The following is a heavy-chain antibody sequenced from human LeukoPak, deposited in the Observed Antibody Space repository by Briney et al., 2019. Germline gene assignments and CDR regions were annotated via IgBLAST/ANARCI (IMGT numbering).Heavy chain of an antibody. J-gene: IGHJ4*02. CDR3: AIEVTTGIASAGRVDY. CDR2: IYTSGST. D-gene: IGHD6-13*01. V-gene: IGHV4-4*07. Sequence: SETLSLTCTVSGGAISSYYWSWIRQPAGKGLQWIGRIYTSGSTNYNPSLKSRVTMSVDTSKNQFSLKLSSVTAADAAVYHCAIEVTTGIASAGRVDYWGQGTLVTVSS. CDR1: GGAISSYY.